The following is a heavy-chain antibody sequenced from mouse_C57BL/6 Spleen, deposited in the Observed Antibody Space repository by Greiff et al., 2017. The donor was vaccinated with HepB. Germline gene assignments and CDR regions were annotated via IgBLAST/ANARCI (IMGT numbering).Heavy chain of an antibody. Sequence: EVKVVESGPELVKPGASVKISCKASGYSFTDYNMNWVKQSNGKSLEWIGVINPNYGTTSYNQKFKGKATLTVDQSSSTAYMQLNSLTSEDSAVYYCAGYYGSTFYWYFDVWGTGTTVTVSS. D-gene: IGHD1-1*01. CDR2: INPNYGTT. V-gene: IGHV1-39*01. J-gene: IGHJ1*03. CDR3: AGYYGSTFYWYFDV. CDR1: GYSFTDYN.